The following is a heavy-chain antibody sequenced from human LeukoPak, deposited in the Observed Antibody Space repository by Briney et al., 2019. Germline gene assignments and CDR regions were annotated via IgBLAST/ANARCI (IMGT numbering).Heavy chain of an antibody. D-gene: IGHD6-13*01. CDR3: ATERTGYSSSSFDY. CDR2: ISGSGGST. J-gene: IGHJ4*02. Sequence: PGGSLRLFCAASGFTFSSYAMSWVRQAPGKGLEWVSAISGSGGSTYYADSVKGRFTISRDNSKNTLYLQMNSLRAEDTAVYYCATERTGYSSSSFDYWGQGTLVTVSS. CDR1: GFTFSSYA. V-gene: IGHV3-23*01.